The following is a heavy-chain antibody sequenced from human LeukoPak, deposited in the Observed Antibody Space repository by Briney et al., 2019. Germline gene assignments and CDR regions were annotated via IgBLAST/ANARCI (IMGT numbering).Heavy chain of an antibody. CDR1: GFTFSSYA. Sequence: GGSLRLSCAASGFTFSSYAMHWVRQAPGKGLEYVSAISSNGGSTYYANSVKGRFTISRDNSKNTLYLQMGSLRAEDTAVYYCARGRYYGMDVWGQGTTVTVSS. CDR3: ARGRYYGMDV. V-gene: IGHV3-64*01. J-gene: IGHJ6*02. CDR2: ISSNGGST.